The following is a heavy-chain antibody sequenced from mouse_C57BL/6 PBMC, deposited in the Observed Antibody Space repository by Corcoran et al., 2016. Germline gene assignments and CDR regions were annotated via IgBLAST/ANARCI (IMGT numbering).Heavy chain of an antibody. J-gene: IGHJ2*01. CDR3: ARGRYGNSEDY. Sequence: QIQLVQSGPELKKPGETVKISCKASGYTFTTYGMSWVKQAPGKGLKWMGWINTYSGVPTYADDFKGRFAFSLETSASTAYLQINNLKNEDTATYFCARGRYGNSEDYWGQGTTLTVSS. CDR2: INTYSGVP. CDR1: GYTFTTYG. V-gene: IGHV9-3*01. D-gene: IGHD2-1*01.